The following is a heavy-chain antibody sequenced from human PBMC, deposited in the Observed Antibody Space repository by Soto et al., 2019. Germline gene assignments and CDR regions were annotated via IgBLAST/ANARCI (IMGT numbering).Heavy chain of an antibody. V-gene: IGHV3-23*01. Sequence: EVQLLESGGGLVQPGGSLRLSCAASGFTFSSYAMSWVRQAPGKGLEWVSAISGSGGSTYYADSVKGRFTISRDNSKNTLYLQMNSLRAEDTAVYYCAKTGYYYGSGSYPIDYWGQGTLVTVSS. D-gene: IGHD3-10*01. CDR3: AKTGYYYGSGSYPIDY. CDR2: ISGSGGST. CDR1: GFTFSSYA. J-gene: IGHJ4*02.